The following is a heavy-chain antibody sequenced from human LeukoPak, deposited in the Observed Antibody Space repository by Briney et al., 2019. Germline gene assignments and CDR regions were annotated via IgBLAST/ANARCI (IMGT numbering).Heavy chain of an antibody. CDR3: ARADSSGWYFNF. D-gene: IGHD6-19*01. CDR1: GFTFSSYS. Sequence: GGSLRLSCAASGFTFSSYSMNWVRQAPGMGLEWVSSISSSGSYIYYADSVRGRFTISRDNARSSLYLQMNSLRAEDTAVYYCARADSSGWYFNFWGQGTPVTVSS. CDR2: ISSSGSYI. V-gene: IGHV3-21*01. J-gene: IGHJ4*02.